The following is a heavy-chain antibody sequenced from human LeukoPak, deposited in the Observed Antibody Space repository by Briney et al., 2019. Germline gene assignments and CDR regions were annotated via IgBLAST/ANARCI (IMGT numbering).Heavy chain of an antibody. D-gene: IGHD6-25*01. CDR1: GGSFSGYY. V-gene: IGHV4-34*01. CDR2: INHSGST. J-gene: IGHJ4*02. CDR3: AGGWYGREFDY. Sequence: SETLSLTCAVHGGSFSGYYWSWIRQPPGKGLEWIEEINHSGSTNYNPSLKSRVTISVDTSKNQFSLKLSSVTAADTAVYYCAGGWYGREFDYWGQGTLVTVSS.